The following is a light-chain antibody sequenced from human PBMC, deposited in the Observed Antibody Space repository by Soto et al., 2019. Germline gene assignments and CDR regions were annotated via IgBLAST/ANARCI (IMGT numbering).Light chain of an antibody. CDR3: QQSYSTPIT. J-gene: IGKJ5*01. CDR1: QSISSY. Sequence: DIQMTQSPSSLSASVGDRVTITCRASQSISSYLNWYQQKPGKAPKVLIYAASSLQSGVPLRFSGSGSGTDFTLTISILQPEDFATYYCQQSYSTPITFGQGTRLEIK. V-gene: IGKV1-39*01. CDR2: AAS.